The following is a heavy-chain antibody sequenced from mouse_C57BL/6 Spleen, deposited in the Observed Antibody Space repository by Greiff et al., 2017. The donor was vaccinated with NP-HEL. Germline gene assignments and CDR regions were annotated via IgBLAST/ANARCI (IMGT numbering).Heavy chain of an antibody. J-gene: IGHJ2*01. D-gene: IGHD2-4*01. Sequence: QVQLQQPGAELVKPGASVKLSCKASGYTFTSYWMHWVKQRPGQGLEWIGMIHPNSGSTNYNEKFKSKATLTVDKSSSTAYMQLSSLTSEDSAVYYCARKFDYDGGDYWGQGTTLTVSS. V-gene: IGHV1-64*01. CDR2: IHPNSGST. CDR1: GYTFTSYW. CDR3: ARKFDYDGGDY.